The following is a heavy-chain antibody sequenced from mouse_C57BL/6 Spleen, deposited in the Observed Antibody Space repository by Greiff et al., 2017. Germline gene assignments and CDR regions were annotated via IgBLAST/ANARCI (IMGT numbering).Heavy chain of an antibody. CDR2: IDPSDSYT. D-gene: IGHD1-1*01. V-gene: IGHV1-50*01. J-gene: IGHJ2*01. CDR1: GYTFTSYW. Sequence: VQLQQPGAELVKPGASVKLSCKASGYTFTSYWMQWVKQRPGQGLEWIGEIDPSDSYTNYNQKFKGKATLTVDTSSSTAYMQLSSLTSEDSAVYYCARKLITTVVAYYCDYWGQGTTLTVSS. CDR3: ARKLITTVVAYYCDY.